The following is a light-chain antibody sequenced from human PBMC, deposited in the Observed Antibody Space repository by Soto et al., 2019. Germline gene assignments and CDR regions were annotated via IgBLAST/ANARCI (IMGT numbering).Light chain of an antibody. CDR2: EVT. CDR3: SSYAASNNFYFV. J-gene: IGLJ3*02. Sequence: QSALTQPPSASGSPGQSVTISCTGTIIDFGVYNYVSWYQQYPGRAPKLMIYEVTKRPSGVPDRFSGSKSGNTASLTVSGLQAEDEADYYCSSYAASNNFYFVFGGGTQLTVL. V-gene: IGLV2-8*01. CDR1: IIDFGVYNY.